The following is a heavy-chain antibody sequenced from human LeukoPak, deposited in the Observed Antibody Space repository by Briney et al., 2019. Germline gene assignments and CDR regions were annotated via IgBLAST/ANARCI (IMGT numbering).Heavy chain of an antibody. CDR1: GVSISSYY. J-gene: IGHJ4*02. Sequence: PSQTLSLTCTVSGVSISSYYWSWIRQPPGKGLEWIGYVYYSGSTNYNPSLKSRVTISVDTSKNQFSLKLSSVTAADTAVYYCARGKQLVHLDYWGQGTLVTVSS. V-gene: IGHV4-59*01. CDR3: ARGKQLVHLDY. CDR2: VYYSGST. D-gene: IGHD6-6*01.